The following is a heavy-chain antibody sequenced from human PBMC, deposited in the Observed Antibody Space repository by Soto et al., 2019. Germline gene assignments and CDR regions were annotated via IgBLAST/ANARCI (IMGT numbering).Heavy chain of an antibody. CDR2: IYYSGST. Sequence: SETLSLTCTVSGGSVSSGSYYWSWIRQPPGKGLEWIGYIYYSGSTNYNPSLKSRVTISVDTSKNQFSLKLSPVTAADTAVYYCARDGLSSIYGSGSYYTFDYYYGMDVWGQGTTVTVSS. D-gene: IGHD3-10*01. V-gene: IGHV4-61*01. CDR1: GGSVSSGSYY. J-gene: IGHJ6*02. CDR3: ARDGLSSIYGSGSYYTFDYYYGMDV.